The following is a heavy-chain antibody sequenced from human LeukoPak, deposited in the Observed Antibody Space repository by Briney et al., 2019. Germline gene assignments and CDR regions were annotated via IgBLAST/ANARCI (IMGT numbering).Heavy chain of an antibody. CDR3: ARSSGVTDYYFDY. J-gene: IGHJ4*02. CDR2: IIPIFGTA. D-gene: IGHD2-21*02. Sequence: ASVKVSCKASGYTFTGYYIHWVRQAPGQGLEWMGGIIPIFGTANYAQKFQGRVTITADESTSTAYMELSSLRSEDTAVYYCARSSGVTDYYFDYWGQGTLVTVSS. CDR1: GYTFTGYY. V-gene: IGHV1-69*13.